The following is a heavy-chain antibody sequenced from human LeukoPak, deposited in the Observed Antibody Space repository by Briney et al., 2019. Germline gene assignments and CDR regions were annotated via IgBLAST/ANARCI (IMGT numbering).Heavy chain of an antibody. J-gene: IGHJ3*02. Sequence: SETLSLTCAVYGGSFSGYYWSWIRQPPGKGLEWIGEINHSGSTNYNPSLKSRVTISVDTSKNQFSLKLSSVTAADTAVYYCAGPIGIWGQGTMVTVSS. CDR2: INHSGST. CDR1: GGSFSGYY. CDR3: AGPIGI. V-gene: IGHV4-34*01.